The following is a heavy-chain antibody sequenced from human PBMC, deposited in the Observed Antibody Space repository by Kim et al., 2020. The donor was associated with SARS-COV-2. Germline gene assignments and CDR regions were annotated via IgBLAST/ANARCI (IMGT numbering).Heavy chain of an antibody. CDR2: IYYSGST. J-gene: IGHJ6*02. D-gene: IGHD3-16*02. Sequence: SETLSLTCTVSGGSISSSSYYWGWIRQPPGKGLEWIGSIYYSGSTYYNPSLKSRVTISVDTSKNQFSLKLSSVTAADTAVYYCARGRRVISYYYYYGMDVWGQGTTVTVSS. V-gene: IGHV4-39*07. CDR3: ARGRRVISYYYYYGMDV. CDR1: GGSISSSSYY.